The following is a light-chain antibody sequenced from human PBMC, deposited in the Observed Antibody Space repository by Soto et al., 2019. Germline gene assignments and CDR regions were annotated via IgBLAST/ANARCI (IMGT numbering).Light chain of an antibody. V-gene: IGLV2-11*01. CDR3: CSYAGSYTVV. J-gene: IGLJ2*01. CDR2: DVS. Sequence: QSVLTQPRSVSGSPGQSVTISCTGTSSDVGSYNSVSWYQQHPGKVPKLMIYDVSKRPSGVPDRFSGSKSGNTASLTISGLQAEDEADYYCCSYAGSYTVVFGGGTKLTVL. CDR1: SSDVGSYNS.